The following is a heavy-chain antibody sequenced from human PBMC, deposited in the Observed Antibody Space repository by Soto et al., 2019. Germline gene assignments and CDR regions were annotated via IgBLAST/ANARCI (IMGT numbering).Heavy chain of an antibody. CDR3: ARVRDLGGDYYYYYYMDV. V-gene: IGHV4-4*02. D-gene: IGHD2-21*02. J-gene: IGHJ6*03. Sequence: PSETLSLTCAVSSGSISSSNWWSWVRQPPGKGLEWIGEIYHSGSTNYNPSLKSRVTISVDKSKNQFSLKLSSVTAADTAVYYCARVRDLGGDYYYYYYMDVWGKGTTVTVSS. CDR1: SGSISSSNW. CDR2: IYHSGST.